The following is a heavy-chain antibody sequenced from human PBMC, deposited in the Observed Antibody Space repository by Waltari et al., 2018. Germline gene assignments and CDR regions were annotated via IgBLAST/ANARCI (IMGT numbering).Heavy chain of an antibody. CDR3: LSAGATAFDY. V-gene: IGHV3-53*01. CDR2: IYSGVST. Sequence: EVQLVESGGGLIQPGGSLRLSCAASGFNVSRNYMSGVSQAPGKGLELVSVIYSGVSTYYADSVKVRFTISRDNSKNTLYLQLISLRADDTAVYYCLSAGATAFDYWVQGTLLTVSS. D-gene: IGHD1-26*01. J-gene: IGHJ4*02. CDR1: GFNVSRNY.